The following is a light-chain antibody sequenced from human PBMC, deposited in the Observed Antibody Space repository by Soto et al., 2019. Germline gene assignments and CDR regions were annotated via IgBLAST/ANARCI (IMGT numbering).Light chain of an antibody. J-gene: IGKJ1*01. V-gene: IGKV3-15*01. CDR1: QSVSSY. CDR2: GAS. CDR3: QQYTNRPST. Sequence: IGLTQSPAALSLSTGERATLTCRASQSVSSYLDWYQQKPGQAPRLLIYGASTRATGIPARFSGSGSGTEFTLTISSLQSEDFAVYYCQQYTNRPSTFGQGTKVDIK.